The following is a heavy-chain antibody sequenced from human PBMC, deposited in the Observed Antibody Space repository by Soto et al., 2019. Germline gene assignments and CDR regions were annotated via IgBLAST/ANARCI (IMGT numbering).Heavy chain of an antibody. D-gene: IGHD3-22*01. CDR1: GYTFTTYG. CDR2: ISTHNGNT. J-gene: IGHJ5*02. CDR3: ARGPTDYYDNSGHYSLDP. Sequence: QVQLVQSGAEVKKPGASVKVSCKASGYTFTTYGMTWVRQAPGQGLDWVGWISTHNGNTKYAESLQGRVNMTTDTTTSTAYMELRSLKSDDTAVYYCARGPTDYYDNSGHYSLDPWGQGTLVTVSS. V-gene: IGHV1-18*01.